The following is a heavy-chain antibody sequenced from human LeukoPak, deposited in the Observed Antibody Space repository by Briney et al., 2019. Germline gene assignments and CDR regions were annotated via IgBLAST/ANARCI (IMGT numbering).Heavy chain of an antibody. CDR1: GFTVSSNY. CDR3: AREIFGSGSYPDY. D-gene: IGHD3-10*01. CDR2: IYSGGST. J-gene: IGHJ4*02. V-gene: IGHV3-66*02. Sequence: SGGSLRLSCAASGFTVSSNYMSWVRQAPGKGLEWVSVIYSGGSTYYADSVKGRFTISRDNSKNTLYLQMNSLRAEDTAVYYCAREIFGSGSYPDYWGQGTLVTVSS.